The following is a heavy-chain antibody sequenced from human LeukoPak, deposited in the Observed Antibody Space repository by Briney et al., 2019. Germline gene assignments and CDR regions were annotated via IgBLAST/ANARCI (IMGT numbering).Heavy chain of an antibody. CDR2: FDPEDGET. V-gene: IGHV1-24*01. J-gene: IGHJ5*02. CDR1: GYTLTELS. D-gene: IGHD3-3*01. CDR3: ATGQQMYYDFWSGYSFWFDP. Sequence: ASVKVSCKVSGYTLTELSMHWVRQAPGKGLEWMGGFDPEDGETIYAQKFQGRVTMTEDTSTDTAYMELSSLRSEDTAVYYCATGQQMYYDFWSGYSFWFDPWGQGTLVTVSS.